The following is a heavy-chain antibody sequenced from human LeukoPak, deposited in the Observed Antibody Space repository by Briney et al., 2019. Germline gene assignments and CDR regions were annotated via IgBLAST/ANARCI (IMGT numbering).Heavy chain of an antibody. CDR2: INHSGST. V-gene: IGHV4-34*01. Sequence: SETLSLTCAVYGGSFSGYYWSWIRQPPGKGLEWIGEINHSGSTNYNPSLKSRVTMSVDTSKSQFSLSLSSVTSADTAVYYCAKAAKFYYGSETYYYFWGQGILVTVSS. CDR1: GGSFSGYY. D-gene: IGHD3-10*01. J-gene: IGHJ4*02. CDR3: AKAAKFYYGSETYYYF.